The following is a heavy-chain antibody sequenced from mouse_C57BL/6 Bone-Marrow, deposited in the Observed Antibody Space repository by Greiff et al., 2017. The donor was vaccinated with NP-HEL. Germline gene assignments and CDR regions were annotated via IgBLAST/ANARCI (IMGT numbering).Heavy chain of an antibody. CDR3: VRQGDYDVSPYYAMDY. J-gene: IGHJ4*01. CDR2: IRSKSNNYAT. D-gene: IGHD2-4*01. V-gene: IGHV10-1*01. Sequence: EVKLVESGGGLVQPKGSLKLSCAASGFSFNTYAMNWVRQAPGKGLEWVARIRSKSNNYATYYADSVKDRFTISRDDSESMLYLQMNNLKTEDTAMYYCVRQGDYDVSPYYAMDYWGQGTSVTVSS. CDR1: GFSFNTYA.